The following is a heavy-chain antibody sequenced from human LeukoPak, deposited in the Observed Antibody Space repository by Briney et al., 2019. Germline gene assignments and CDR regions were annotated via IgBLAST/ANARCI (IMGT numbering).Heavy chain of an antibody. CDR3: ARGSVYDSSGFDY. D-gene: IGHD3-22*01. Sequence: ATVKISCKASGYTFTDYYMHWVQQAPGKGLEWMGRVDPEDGETIYAEKFQGRVTITADESTSTAYMELSSLRSEGTAVYYCARGSVYDSSGFDYWGQGTLVTVSS. CDR1: GYTFTDYY. J-gene: IGHJ4*02. CDR2: VDPEDGET. V-gene: IGHV1-69-2*01.